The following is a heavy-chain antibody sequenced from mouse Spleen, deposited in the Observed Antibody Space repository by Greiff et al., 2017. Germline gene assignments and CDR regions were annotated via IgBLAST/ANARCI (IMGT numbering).Heavy chain of an antibody. CDR1: GYTFTSYW. D-gene: IGHD2-4*01. CDR2: IDPSDSYT. CDR3: ATGLRRDFAY. J-gene: IGHJ3*01. Sequence: QVQLQQPGAELVMPGASVKLSCKASGYTFTSYWMHWVKQRPGQGLEWIGEIDPSDSYTNYNQKFKGKATLTVDKSSSTAYMQLSSLTSEDSAVYYCATGLRRDFAYWGQGTLVTVSA. V-gene: IGHV1-69*01.